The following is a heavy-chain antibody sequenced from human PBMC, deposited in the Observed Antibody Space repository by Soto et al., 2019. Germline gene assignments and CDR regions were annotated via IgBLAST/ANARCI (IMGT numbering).Heavy chain of an antibody. V-gene: IGHV4-59*08. D-gene: IGHD6-13*01. CDR2: IYYSGST. J-gene: IGHJ3*02. Sequence: PSETLSLTCTVSGGSISSYYWXWIRQPPGKGLEWIGYIYYSGSTNYNPSLKSRVTISVDTSKNQFSLKLSSVTAADTAVYYCARHSRGTFDIWXQGTMVTVSS. CDR3: ARHSRGTFDI. CDR1: GGSISSYY.